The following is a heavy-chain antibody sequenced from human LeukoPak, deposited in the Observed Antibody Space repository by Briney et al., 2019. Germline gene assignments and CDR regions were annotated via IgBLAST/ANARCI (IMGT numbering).Heavy chain of an antibody. CDR3: ARGIAARRDYYYYMDV. CDR2: IIPIFGTA. V-gene: IGHV1-69*05. CDR1: GGTFSSYA. D-gene: IGHD6-6*01. Sequence: SVKVSCKASGGTFSSYAISWVRQAPGQGLEWMGGIIPIFGTANYAQKFQGRVTITTDESTSTAYMELSSLRSEDTAVYYCARGIAARRDYYYYMDVWGKGTTVTVSS. J-gene: IGHJ6*03.